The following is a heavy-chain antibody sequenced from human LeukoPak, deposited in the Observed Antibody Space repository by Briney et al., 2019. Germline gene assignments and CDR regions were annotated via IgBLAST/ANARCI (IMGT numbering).Heavy chain of an antibody. Sequence: QPGGSLKLSCATYGFPFCINWRSWDRLAPGKGRDWVAKIKRVGFELFYVDSVKGRFAISRDNVKNSLFLQRNSLRDGDTAVYYCARERYASGGIDYWGQGTLVTVSS. CDR2: IKRVGFEL. V-gene: IGHV3-7*04. CDR3: ARERYASGGIDY. D-gene: IGHD3-16*01. J-gene: IGHJ4*02. CDR1: GFPFCINW.